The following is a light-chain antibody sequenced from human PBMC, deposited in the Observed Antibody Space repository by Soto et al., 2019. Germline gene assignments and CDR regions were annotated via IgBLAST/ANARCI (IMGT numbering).Light chain of an antibody. CDR2: EGT. CDR1: SSDVGTYNL. CDR3: CSYAGGSTPVV. V-gene: IGLV2-23*01. Sequence: QSALTQPASVSGSLGQSITISCTGTSSDVGTYNLVSWYQQHPGKAPKLMIYEGTKRPLGISNRFSGSKSGNTASLTISGLQAEDEADYYCCSYAGGSTPVVFGGGTKLTVL. J-gene: IGLJ2*01.